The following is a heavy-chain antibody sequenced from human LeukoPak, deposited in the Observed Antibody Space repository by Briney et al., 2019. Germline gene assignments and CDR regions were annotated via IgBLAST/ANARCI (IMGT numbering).Heavy chain of an antibody. CDR1: GFSFSGYY. Sequence: PGGSLRLSCAASGFSFSGYYMTWIRQAPGKGLEWVSYIGSSGSAIYYADSVKGRFTISRDNAKNSLYLQMNSLRADDTAVYYCAREGSSYGMDVWGQGTTVTVS. CDR3: AREGSSYGMDV. V-gene: IGHV3-11*01. J-gene: IGHJ6*02. D-gene: IGHD6-6*01. CDR2: IGSSGSAI.